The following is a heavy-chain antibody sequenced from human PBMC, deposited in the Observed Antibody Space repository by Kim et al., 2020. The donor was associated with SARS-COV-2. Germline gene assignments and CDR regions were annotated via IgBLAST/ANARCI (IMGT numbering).Heavy chain of an antibody. J-gene: IGHJ4*02. V-gene: IGHV1-18*01. Sequence: ASVKVSCKASGYTFTNYGINWVRQAPGQGLEWMGWISVDNGNTNYAQKLQGRVTMTTDTSTSTAYMELRSLRSDDTAVYFCARDHRDYDILTGYWGDFDYWGQGTLVTVSS. CDR3: ARDHRDYDILTGYWGDFDY. D-gene: IGHD3-9*01. CDR1: GYTFTNYG. CDR2: ISVDNGNT.